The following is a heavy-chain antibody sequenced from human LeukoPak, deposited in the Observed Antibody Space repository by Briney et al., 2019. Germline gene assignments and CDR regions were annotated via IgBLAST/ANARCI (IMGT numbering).Heavy chain of an antibody. Sequence: ASVKVSCKASGYTFTGYYMHWVRQAPGQGLEWMGWINPNSGGTNYAQKFQGRVTMTRDTSISTAYMELTRLRSDDTAVYYCAIDLSLIRYFDWLLLYYWGQGTLVTVSS. CDR3: AIDLSLIRYFDWLLLYY. D-gene: IGHD3-9*01. J-gene: IGHJ4*02. V-gene: IGHV1-2*02. CDR2: INPNSGGT. CDR1: GYTFTGYY.